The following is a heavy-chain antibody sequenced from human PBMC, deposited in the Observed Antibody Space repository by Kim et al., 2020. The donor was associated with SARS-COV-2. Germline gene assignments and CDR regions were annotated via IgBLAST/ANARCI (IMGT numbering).Heavy chain of an antibody. V-gene: IGHV5-10-1*01. J-gene: IGHJ4*02. CDR2: IDPSDSYI. CDR1: GYSFTSYW. CDR3: AGLLDGDNSGVDY. Sequence: GESLKISCKGSGYSFTSYWISWVCQMPGKGLEWMGGIDPSDSYISYSPSFQGHVAISAAKSISTAYLQWSSLKASDSAVYYCAGLLDGDNSGVDYWGQGTLVTVSS. D-gene: IGHD3-3*01.